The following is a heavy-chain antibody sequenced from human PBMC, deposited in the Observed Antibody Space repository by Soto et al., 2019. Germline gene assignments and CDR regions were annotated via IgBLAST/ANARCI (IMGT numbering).Heavy chain of an antibody. CDR3: ARDPQGIAVDPSYYYGMDV. Sequence: QVQLVESGGDLAKPGGSLRLSCAGSGFTFSDYDMGWIRQAPGKGLEWVSYTSRSGNTIYYVDSVKGRFTLSRDNAKNSLYLSMDSLRGEDTAVYYCARDPQGIAVDPSYYYGMDVWGQGTTVTVSS. CDR2: TSRSGNTI. CDR1: GFTFSDYD. V-gene: IGHV3-11*01. D-gene: IGHD6-19*01. J-gene: IGHJ6*02.